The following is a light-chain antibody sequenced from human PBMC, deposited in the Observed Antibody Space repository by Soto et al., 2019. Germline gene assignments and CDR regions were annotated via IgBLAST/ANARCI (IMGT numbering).Light chain of an antibody. V-gene: IGKV3-11*01. Sequence: EIVLTQSPATLSLSPGERATLSCRASQSVSSYLAWYQQKPGQAPRLLIYDASNRATGIPARFGGSGSGTVFTLTISSLEPEDFAVYYCQQRSSWPITFGQGTRLEIK. CDR3: QQRSSWPIT. CDR2: DAS. J-gene: IGKJ5*01. CDR1: QSVSSY.